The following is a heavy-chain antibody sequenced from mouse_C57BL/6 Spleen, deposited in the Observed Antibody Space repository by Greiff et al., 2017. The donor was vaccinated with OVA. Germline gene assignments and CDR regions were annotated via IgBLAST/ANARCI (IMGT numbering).Heavy chain of an antibody. CDR3: ARGDRAMDY. V-gene: IGHV1-50*01. CDR1: GYTFTSYW. CDR2: IDPSDSYT. J-gene: IGHJ4*01. Sequence: QVQLQQPGAELVKPGASVKLSCKASGYTFTSYWMQWVKQRPGQGLEWIGEIDPSDSYTNYNQKFKGKATLTVDTSSSTAYMQLSSLTSEDSAVYYGARGDRAMDYWGQGTSVTVSS.